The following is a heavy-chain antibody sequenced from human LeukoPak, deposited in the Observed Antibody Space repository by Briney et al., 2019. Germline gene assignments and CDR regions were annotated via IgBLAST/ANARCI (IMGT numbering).Heavy chain of an antibody. CDR2: INPNSGST. V-gene: IGHV1-46*01. CDR3: ARFTMFGWFDP. Sequence: ASVKVSCKASGYTFTGYYMHWVRQAPGQGLEWMGWINPNSGSTSYAQKFQGRVTMTRDTSTSTVYMELSSLRSEDTAVYYCARFTMFGWFDPWGQGTLVTVSS. D-gene: IGHD3-10*02. J-gene: IGHJ5*02. CDR1: GYTFTGYY.